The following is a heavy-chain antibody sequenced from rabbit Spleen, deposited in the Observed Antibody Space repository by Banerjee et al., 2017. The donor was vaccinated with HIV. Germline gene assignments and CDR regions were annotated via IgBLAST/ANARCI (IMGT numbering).Heavy chain of an antibody. D-gene: IGHD2-1*01. CDR2: INTVTGKT. V-gene: IGHV1S45*01. CDR3: ARGPFDDYGDFILYYFNL. Sequence: EQLEESGGGLVKPEGSLTLTCKASGVSFSDKDVMCWVRQAPGKGLEWIACINTVTGKTVYASWAKGRFIMSRTSSTTVTLQMTSLTAADTATYFCARGPFDDYGDFILYYFNLWCPGTLVTVS. CDR1: GVSFSDKDV. J-gene: IGHJ4*01.